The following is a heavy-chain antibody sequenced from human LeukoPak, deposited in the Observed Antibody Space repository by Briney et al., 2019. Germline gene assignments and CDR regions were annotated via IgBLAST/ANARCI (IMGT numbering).Heavy chain of an antibody. V-gene: IGHV3-21*01. D-gene: IGHD3-10*01. CDR1: GFTFSSYT. J-gene: IGHJ6*02. CDR3: ARDGSWTSTYYYGFAGMDV. CDR2: ISSTGTYI. Sequence: GGSLRLSCAASGFTFSSYTMNWVRQAPGKGLEWVSSISSTGTYIYNADSVKGRFTISRDNARNSLYLQMNSLRAEDTAVYYCARDGSWTSTYYYGFAGMDVWGQGTTVTVSS.